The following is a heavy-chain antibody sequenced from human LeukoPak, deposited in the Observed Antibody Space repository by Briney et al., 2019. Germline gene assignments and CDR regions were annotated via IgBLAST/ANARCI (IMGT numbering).Heavy chain of an antibody. V-gene: IGHV3-15*01. CDR1: VFTFYIAW. D-gene: IGHD2-2*01. CDR2: FKSKTDGGTT. Sequence: GGSLRLLCGASVFTFYIAWMSWVPHAPGRGLEWVGRFKSKTDGGTTDYAAPVKGRFTISRDDSKNTLYLQMNSLKTEDTAVYYCTTSLDCSSTSCYDISDYWGQGTLVTVSS. J-gene: IGHJ4*02. CDR3: TTSLDCSSTSCYDISDY.